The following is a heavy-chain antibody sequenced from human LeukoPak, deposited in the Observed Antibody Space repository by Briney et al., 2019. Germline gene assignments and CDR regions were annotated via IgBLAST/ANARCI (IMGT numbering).Heavy chain of an antibody. CDR3: ARVRHELRYFDWLFKHDYMDG. Sequence: SETMSPTCTVSGGSISSSSYYWGWLRQPPGKGLEWIGSIYYSGSTYYNPSLKTRVPMSVDTSKNQYSLKMSSVTAADTAVYYCARVRHELRYFDWLFKHDYMDGWGKGTTVTVSS. CDR1: GGSISSSSYY. V-gene: IGHV4-39*01. D-gene: IGHD3-9*01. CDR2: IYYSGST. J-gene: IGHJ6*03.